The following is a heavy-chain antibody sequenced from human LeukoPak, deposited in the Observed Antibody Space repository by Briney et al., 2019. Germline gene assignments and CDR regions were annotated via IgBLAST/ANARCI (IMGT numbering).Heavy chain of an antibody. Sequence: PGGSLRLSCAASGFSFSNSWMHWVRHARGKGLVWGSRIISDGTTTLYADSVKGRFTTSRDNANTTLFLQVNILRPEDTALYYCASDPYLANFWTGYPHYWGQGTLVTVSS. D-gene: IGHD3/OR15-3a*01. CDR3: ASDPYLANFWTGYPHY. V-gene: IGHV3-74*03. J-gene: IGHJ4*02. CDR2: IISDGTTT. CDR1: GFSFSNSW.